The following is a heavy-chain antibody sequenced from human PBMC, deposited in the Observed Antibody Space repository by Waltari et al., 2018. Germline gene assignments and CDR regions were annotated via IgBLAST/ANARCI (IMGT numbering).Heavy chain of an antibody. CDR3: ARLGGDRFGSLRHCGPASCTTWIDP. D-gene: IGHD2-2*01. J-gene: IGHJ5*02. CDR2: IFYTGNT. Sequence: VLLEESGPGLVKPSETLSLTCTVPGGSISGFYWTWIRQPPGQGLEYIGYIFYTGNTNSNPSLKSRVIISVDTSRNQFALKMRSLTAADTAVYYCARLGGDRFGSLRHCGPASCTTWIDPWGRGTLVTVSS. CDR1: GGSISGFY. V-gene: IGHV4-59*01.